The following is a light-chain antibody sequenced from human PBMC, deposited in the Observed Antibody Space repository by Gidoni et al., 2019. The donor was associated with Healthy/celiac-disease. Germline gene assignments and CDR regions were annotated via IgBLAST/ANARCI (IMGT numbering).Light chain of an antibody. CDR2: LNSDGSH. J-gene: IGLJ3*02. CDR3: QTWGTGIQV. Sequence: HLVLTQSPSASPSLGASVKLTCTLSSGHSSYAIAWHQQQPEKGPRYLMKLNSDGSHSKGDGIPDRFSGSSSGAERYLTISSLQSEDEADYYCQTWGTGIQVFGGGTKLTVL. V-gene: IGLV4-69*01. CDR1: SGHSSYA.